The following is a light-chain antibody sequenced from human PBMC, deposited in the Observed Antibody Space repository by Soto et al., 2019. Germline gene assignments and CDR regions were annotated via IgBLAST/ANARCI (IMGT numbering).Light chain of an antibody. CDR1: QSGSSSY. J-gene: IGKJ3*01. Sequence: EIVLTQSPGTLSLSPGERATLSCRASQSGSSSYLAWYQQKPGQAPRLLIYGASSRAAGIPDRFSGSGSGTDFTLTISRLEPEDFAVYYCQQYDYSSFTFGPGTKVDIK. CDR2: GAS. V-gene: IGKV3-20*01. CDR3: QQYDYSSFT.